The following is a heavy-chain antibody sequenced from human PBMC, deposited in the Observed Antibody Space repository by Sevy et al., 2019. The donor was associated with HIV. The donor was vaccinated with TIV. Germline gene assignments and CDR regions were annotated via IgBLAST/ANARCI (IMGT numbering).Heavy chain of an antibody. D-gene: IGHD6-19*01. Sequence: SETLSLTCAVYGGSFSGYYWSWIRQPPGKGLEWIGEINHRGSTNYNPSLKSRVTISVDTSKNQFSLKLSSVTAADTAVYYCARVKGIAVAGTGGMDVWGQGTTVTVSS. CDR3: ARVKGIAVAGTGGMDV. CDR1: GGSFSGYY. V-gene: IGHV4-34*01. CDR2: INHRGST. J-gene: IGHJ6*02.